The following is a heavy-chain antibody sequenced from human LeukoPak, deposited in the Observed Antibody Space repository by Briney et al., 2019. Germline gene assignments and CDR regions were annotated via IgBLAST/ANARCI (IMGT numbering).Heavy chain of an antibody. CDR2: ISAYKGDT. CDR1: GYTFSSYG. Sequence: ASLKVSCKTSGYTFSSYGISWLRQAPGQGLEWMGWISAYKGDTDYSQKFQGRLTVTRDTSTSTAYMELQSLTSDDTAVYYCARDPKYPLRYSSSWYYFDYWGQGTLVTVSS. J-gene: IGHJ4*02. D-gene: IGHD6-13*01. V-gene: IGHV1-18*01. CDR3: ARDPKYPLRYSSSWYYFDY.